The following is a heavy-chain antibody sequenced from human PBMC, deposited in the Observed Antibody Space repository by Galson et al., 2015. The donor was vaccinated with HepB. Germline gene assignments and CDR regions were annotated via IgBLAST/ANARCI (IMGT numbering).Heavy chain of an antibody. V-gene: IGHV3-30-3*01. Sequence: SLRLSCAASGFTFSSYAMHWVRQAPGKGLEWVAVISYDGSNKYYADSVKGRFTISRDNSKNTLYLQMNSLRAEDTAVYYCGRGSGWPWGQGTLVTVSS. CDR1: GFTFSSYA. CDR3: GRGSGWP. CDR2: ISYDGSNK. J-gene: IGHJ4*02. D-gene: IGHD6-19*01.